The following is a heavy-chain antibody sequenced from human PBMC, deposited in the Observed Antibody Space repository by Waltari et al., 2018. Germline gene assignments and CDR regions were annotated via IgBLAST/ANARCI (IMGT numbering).Heavy chain of an antibody. CDR3: ARDDVDSSAFGGF. CDR2: ISGYNGDA. Sequence: QLVQSGAEVKTPGASVKVSCKGSGYIFSNYGVTWVRQAPGQGLEWMGWISGYNGDAKYEEKFEGRVTMTRDTSTSTAYMEIRGLRSDDTAVYFCARDDVDSSAFGGFWGQGTQVTVSS. J-gene: IGHJ4*02. V-gene: IGHV1-18*01. D-gene: IGHD3-16*01. CDR1: GYIFSNYG.